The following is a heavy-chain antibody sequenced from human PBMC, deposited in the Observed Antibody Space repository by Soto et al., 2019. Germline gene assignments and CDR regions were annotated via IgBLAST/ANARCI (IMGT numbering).Heavy chain of an antibody. D-gene: IGHD3-22*01. CDR3: ARGHSSRSGYCDVA. V-gene: IGHV4-4*07. CDR1: GGSVSSSY. J-gene: IGHJ5*02. Sequence: QVQLQESGPGLVKPSETLSLTCSVSGGSVSSSYWSWVRQPAGKGLEWIGRIHTRGIINYNPSLTGRVTMSVDTSKNQFFLRLSSVTAADTGVYYCARGHSSRSGYCDVAWGQGTLVTVSS. CDR2: IHTRGII.